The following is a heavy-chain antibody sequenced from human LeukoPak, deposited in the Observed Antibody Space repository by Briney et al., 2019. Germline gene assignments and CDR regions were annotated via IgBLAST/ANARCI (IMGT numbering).Heavy chain of an antibody. V-gene: IGHV4-61*02. Sequence: SETLSLTCTVSGGSISSGSYYWSWIRQPAGKGREGIGRIYTSGSTNYNPSLKSRVTISVDTSKNQFSLKLSSVTAADTAVYYCARDGISTIFGVVITTDAFDIWGQGTMVIVSS. J-gene: IGHJ3*02. CDR2: IYTSGST. CDR3: ARDGISTIFGVVITTDAFDI. CDR1: GGSISSGSYY. D-gene: IGHD3-3*01.